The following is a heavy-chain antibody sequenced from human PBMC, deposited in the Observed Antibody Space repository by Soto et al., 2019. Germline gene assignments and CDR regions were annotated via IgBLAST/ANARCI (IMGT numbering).Heavy chain of an antibody. CDR2: IIPISATE. CDR1: GGSFTSYC. V-gene: IGHV1-69*01. Sequence: QVQLVQSGAEVKKPGSSVKVSCKASGGSFTSYCFTWLRQAPGQGLEWMGGIIPISATEKIAQKFQGRVTLTADGATSTAYMELNSLTSDDTAVYYCARGEVWCGYHNFFDPWGQGTLVTVSS. D-gene: IGHD3-3*01. CDR3: ARGEVWCGYHNFFDP. J-gene: IGHJ5*02.